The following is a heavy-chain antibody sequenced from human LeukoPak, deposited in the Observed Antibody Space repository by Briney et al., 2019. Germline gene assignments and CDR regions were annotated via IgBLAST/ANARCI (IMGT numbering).Heavy chain of an antibody. CDR1: GFTFSDYY. Sequence: GGSLRLSCAASGFTFSDYYMSWIRQAPGRGLERVSYISGSGDTMYYADSVKGRFTISRDNSKNTLYLQMNSLRAEDTAVYYCARDLRIHTAMVGYWGQGTLVTVSS. V-gene: IGHV3-11*04. CDR2: ISGSGDTM. CDR3: ARDLRIHTAMVGY. J-gene: IGHJ4*02. D-gene: IGHD5-18*01.